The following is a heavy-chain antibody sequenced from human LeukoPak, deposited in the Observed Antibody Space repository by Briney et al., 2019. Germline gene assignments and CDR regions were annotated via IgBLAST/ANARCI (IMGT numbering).Heavy chain of an antibody. Sequence: GGSLRLSCAASGFTFSSYSMNWVRQAPGKGLEWVAVIWYDGSNKYYADSVKGRFTISRDNSKNTLYLQMNSLRAEDTAVYYCARAEQQLEYFDYWGQGTLVTVSS. CDR2: IWYDGSNK. D-gene: IGHD6-13*01. CDR1: GFTFSSYS. CDR3: ARAEQQLEYFDY. J-gene: IGHJ4*02. V-gene: IGHV3-33*08.